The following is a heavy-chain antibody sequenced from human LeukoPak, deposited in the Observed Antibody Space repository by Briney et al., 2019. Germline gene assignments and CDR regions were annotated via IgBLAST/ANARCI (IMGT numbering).Heavy chain of an antibody. V-gene: IGHV1-69*13. CDR1: GGTFSSYA. CDR2: IIPIFGTA. J-gene: IGHJ4*02. Sequence: SVKVSCKASGGTFSSYAISWVRQAPGQGLEWMGGIIPIFGTANYAQKFRGRVTITADESTSTAYMELSSLRSEDTAVYYCARGRNLGLGEFGDYWGQGTLVTVSS. D-gene: IGHD3-10*01. CDR3: ARGRNLGLGEFGDY.